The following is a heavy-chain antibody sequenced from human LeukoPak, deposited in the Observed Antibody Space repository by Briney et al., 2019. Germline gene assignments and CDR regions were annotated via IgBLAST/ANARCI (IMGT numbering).Heavy chain of an antibody. D-gene: IGHD2-21*02. Sequence: GASVKVSFKASGYTLTSNYIHWVRQAPGQGLEWMGIINPSGGSTTYAQKFQGRVTMTGDTSTSTVYMELTSLRSEDTAVYYCAKGRSDFFAYYYYLDVWGKGTTVTVSS. CDR2: INPSGGST. J-gene: IGHJ6*03. CDR3: AKGRSDFFAYYYYLDV. V-gene: IGHV1-46*03. CDR1: GYTLTSNY.